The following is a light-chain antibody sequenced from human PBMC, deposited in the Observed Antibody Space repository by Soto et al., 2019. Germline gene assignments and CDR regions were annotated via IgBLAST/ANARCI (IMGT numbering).Light chain of an antibody. CDR1: QSISSW. Sequence: DIQMTQSPSTLSASVGDRVTITCRASQSISSWLAWYQQKPGKAPKLLIYDASSLESGDPSRFSGSGHGTEFTLAISSLQPDDFATYYCQQYNSYSPWTFGQGTKLEIK. CDR3: QQYNSYSPWT. V-gene: IGKV1-5*01. J-gene: IGKJ2*02. CDR2: DAS.